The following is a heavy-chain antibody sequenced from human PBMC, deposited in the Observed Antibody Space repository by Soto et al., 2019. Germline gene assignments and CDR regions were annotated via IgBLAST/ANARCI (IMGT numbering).Heavy chain of an antibody. V-gene: IGHV3-30-3*01. CDR3: ARSSRWELLISRRGWYFDL. CDR1: GFTFSSYA. J-gene: IGHJ2*01. Sequence: QVQLVESGGGVVQPGRSLRLSCAASGFTFSSYAMHWVRQAPGKGLEWVAVISYDGSNKYYADSVKGRFTISRDNSKNPLYLQMNSLRAEDTAVYYCARSSRWELLISRRGWYFDLWGRGTLVTVSS. CDR2: ISYDGSNK. D-gene: IGHD1-26*01.